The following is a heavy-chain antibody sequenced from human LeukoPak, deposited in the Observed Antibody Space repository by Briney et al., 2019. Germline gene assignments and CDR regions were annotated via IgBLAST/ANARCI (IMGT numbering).Heavy chain of an antibody. CDR2: IYTSGST. CDR3: AREGTVTNWFDP. J-gene: IGHJ5*02. Sequence: SETLSLTCTVSGCSISSGSYYWSWIRQPAGKGLEWIGRIYTSGSTNYNPSLKSRVTISVDTSKNQFSLKLSSVTAADTAVYYCAREGTVTNWFDPWGQGTLVTVSS. V-gene: IGHV4-61*02. CDR1: GCSISSGSYY. D-gene: IGHD4-11*01.